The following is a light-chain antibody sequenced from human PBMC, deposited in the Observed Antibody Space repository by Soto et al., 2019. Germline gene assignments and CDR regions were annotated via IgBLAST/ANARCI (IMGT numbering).Light chain of an antibody. CDR1: QSVSSY. V-gene: IGKV3-11*01. CDR3: QQRSHLPFT. Sequence: EIVLTQSPATLSLSPGERATLSCRASQSVSSYLAWYQQKPGQAPRLPIYDASNRATGIPARFSGSGSGTDFTLTISSLEPEEFAVYYCQQRSHLPFTFGGGTKVEIK. CDR2: DAS. J-gene: IGKJ4*01.